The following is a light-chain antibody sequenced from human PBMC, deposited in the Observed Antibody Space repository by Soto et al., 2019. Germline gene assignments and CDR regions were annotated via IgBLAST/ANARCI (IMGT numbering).Light chain of an antibody. CDR2: GAS. V-gene: IGKV3-20*01. CDR3: QQYSSTFWT. J-gene: IGKJ1*01. CDR1: QSISSSY. Sequence: EIVLTQSPGTLSWSPGERATLSCRASQSISSSYLAWYQQKHGQAPRLLVYGASSRATGIPDRFSGSGSGTDFTLTISRLEPEDFALYYCQQYSSTFWTFGQGTKVEIK.